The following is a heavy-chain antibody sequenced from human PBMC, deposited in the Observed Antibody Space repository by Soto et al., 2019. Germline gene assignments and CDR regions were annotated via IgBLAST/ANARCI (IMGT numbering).Heavy chain of an antibody. D-gene: IGHD3-3*01. CDR3: AKGYYDFWSGPNWFEP. V-gene: IGHV3-11*01. CDR1: GFTFSDHY. Sequence: PGGSLRLSCAASGFTFSDHYMDWVRQAPGKGLEWVSYISSSGSTIYYADSVKGRFTISRDNAKNSLYLQMNSLRAEDTAVYYCAKGYYDFWSGPNWFEPWGQGTLVTVS. CDR2: ISSSGSTI. J-gene: IGHJ5*02.